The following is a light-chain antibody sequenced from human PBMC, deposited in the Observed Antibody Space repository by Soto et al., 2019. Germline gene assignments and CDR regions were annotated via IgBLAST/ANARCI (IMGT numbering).Light chain of an antibody. J-gene: IGKJ1*01. CDR1: QSVSTY. V-gene: IGKV3-11*01. CDR2: DAS. Sequence: EIVLTQSPATLSLSPGERATLSCRASQSVSTYLAWYQQKPGQPPRLLIYDASNRATDIPARFSGSGSGTDFTLTISNLEPDDFAVYYCQQRYDWWTFGQGTKVEIK. CDR3: QQRYDWWT.